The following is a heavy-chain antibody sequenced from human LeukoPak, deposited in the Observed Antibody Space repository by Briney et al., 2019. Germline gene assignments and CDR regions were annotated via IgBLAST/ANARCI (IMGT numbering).Heavy chain of an antibody. CDR3: ARVGTGTTRGYFQH. D-gene: IGHD1-1*01. V-gene: IGHV1-69*05. CDR1: GGTFSSYA. CDR2: IIPIFGTA. Sequence: SVKVSCKASGGTFSSYAISWVRQAPGQGLEWMGGIIPIFGTANYAQKFQGRVTITTDESTSTAYMELSSLRSEDTAVYYCARVGTGTTRGYFQHWGQGTLVTVSS. J-gene: IGHJ1*01.